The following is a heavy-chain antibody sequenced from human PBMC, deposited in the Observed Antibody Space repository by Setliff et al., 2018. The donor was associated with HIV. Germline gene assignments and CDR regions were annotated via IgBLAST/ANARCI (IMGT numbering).Heavy chain of an antibody. Sequence: SETLSLTCSVSGDSMSSGSYFWGWIRQTPGKGLEWIGNIYYTGFAYYNPSLKSRVTISLDTSKTHFYLNLTSVTDADTAVYFCARVVGAYYDSSGYYYSYYFDYWGQGTLVTVSS. V-gene: IGHV4-39*02. CDR1: GDSMSSGSYF. CDR3: ARVVGAYYDSSGYYYSYYFDY. D-gene: IGHD3-22*01. J-gene: IGHJ4*02. CDR2: IYYTGFA.